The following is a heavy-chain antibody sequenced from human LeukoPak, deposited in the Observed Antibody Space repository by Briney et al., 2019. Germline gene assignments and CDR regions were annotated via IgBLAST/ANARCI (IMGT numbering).Heavy chain of an antibody. CDR1: GYTFTTYH. Sequence: GASVKVSYTASGYTFTTYHMHWVRQAPGQGLGWVGMINTSDGNTNYAQKFLDRVTMTRDTSTSTVYMELSGLRSYDTVVYYCATERSGGTWFDPWGQGTLVTVSS. CDR3: ATERSGGTWFDP. J-gene: IGHJ5*02. CDR2: INTSDGNT. D-gene: IGHD2-15*01. V-gene: IGHV1-46*01.